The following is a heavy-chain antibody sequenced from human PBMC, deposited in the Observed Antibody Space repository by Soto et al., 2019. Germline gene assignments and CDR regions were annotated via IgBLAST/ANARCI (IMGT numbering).Heavy chain of an antibody. Sequence: GGSLRLSCAASGFTFSAYSMNWVRQARGKGLEWVSSISSSGSSIYYADSVEGRFTISRDNAKTSLYLQMNSLRAEDTAVYYCARADYYDTSAYYFSGWFDPWGQGTLVTVSS. CDR1: GFTFSAYS. J-gene: IGHJ5*02. V-gene: IGHV3-21*01. CDR2: ISSSGSSI. D-gene: IGHD3-22*01. CDR3: ARADYYDTSAYYFSGWFDP.